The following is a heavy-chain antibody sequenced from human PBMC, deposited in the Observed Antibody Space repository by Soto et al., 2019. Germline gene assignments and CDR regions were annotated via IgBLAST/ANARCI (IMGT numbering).Heavy chain of an antibody. CDR3: ARDTIFGVVINIKYYYYYGMDV. V-gene: IGHV1-69*06. Sequence: ASVKVSCKASGGTFSSYAISWVRQAPGQGLEWMGGIIPIFGTANYAQKFQGRVTITADKSTSTAYVELSSLRSEDTAVYYCARDTIFGVVINIKYYYYYGMDVWGQGTTVTVSS. D-gene: IGHD3-3*01. CDR2: IIPIFGTA. CDR1: GGTFSSYA. J-gene: IGHJ6*02.